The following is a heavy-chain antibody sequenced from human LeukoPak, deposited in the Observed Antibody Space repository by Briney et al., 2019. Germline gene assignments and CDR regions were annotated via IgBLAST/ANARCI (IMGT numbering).Heavy chain of an antibody. Sequence: PWGSLRLSCAASGFTFSSYSMNWVRQAPGKGLEWVSSISTSTSYTYYADSVKGRFTISRDNAKNSLYLQMNSLRAEDTAVYYCARVPADYWGQGTLVTVSS. CDR1: GFTFSSYS. J-gene: IGHJ4*02. CDR3: ARVPADY. V-gene: IGHV3-21*01. CDR2: ISTSTSYT. D-gene: IGHD2-2*01.